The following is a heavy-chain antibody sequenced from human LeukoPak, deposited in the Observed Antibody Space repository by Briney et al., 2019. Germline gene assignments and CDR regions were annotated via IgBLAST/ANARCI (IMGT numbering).Heavy chain of an antibody. Sequence: PGGSLRLSCAASGFTFSSNWMNWVRQAPGRGLEWVANIKQDGSEKYYADSVKGRFTISRDNAKSSLYLQMNSLRAEDTAVYYCARGKRWLQLFYWGQGTLVTVSS. CDR1: GFTFSSNW. J-gene: IGHJ4*02. CDR3: ARGKRWLQLFY. V-gene: IGHV3-7*03. CDR2: IKQDGSEK. D-gene: IGHD1-1*01.